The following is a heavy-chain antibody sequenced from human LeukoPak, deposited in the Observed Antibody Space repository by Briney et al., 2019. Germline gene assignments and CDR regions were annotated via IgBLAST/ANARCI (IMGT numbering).Heavy chain of an antibody. V-gene: IGHV3-21*01. CDR3: ASFPPYMVRTDAFDI. CDR2: ISRSSAYI. D-gene: IGHD3-10*01. CDR1: GFTFSSYS. J-gene: IGHJ3*02. Sequence: GGSLRLSCAASGFTFSSYSMNWVRQAPGKGLEGVSSISRSSAYIYYADSVKGGFTISRDNAKNSLYLQMNSLRAEDTAVYYCASFPPYMVRTDAFDIWGQGTMVTVSS.